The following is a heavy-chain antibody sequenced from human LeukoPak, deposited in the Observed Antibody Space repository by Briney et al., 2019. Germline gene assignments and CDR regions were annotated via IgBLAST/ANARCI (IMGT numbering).Heavy chain of an antibody. CDR2: ISSDASTI. J-gene: IGHJ4*02. Sequence: GGSLRLSRAASGFTFSSHWMHWVRQTPGKGLVWVSRISSDASTINYADSVKGRFTISRDNSKNTLYLQMNSLRVEDTAVYYCARGDWGMYYFDYWGQGTLVTVSS. D-gene: IGHD7-27*01. V-gene: IGHV3-74*01. CDR3: ARGDWGMYYFDY. CDR1: GFTFSSHW.